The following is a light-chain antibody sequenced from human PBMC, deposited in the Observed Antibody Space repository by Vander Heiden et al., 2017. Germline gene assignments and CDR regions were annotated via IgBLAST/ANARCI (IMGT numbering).Light chain of an antibody. V-gene: IGKV3-15*01. CDR3: QQYNDWPRT. J-gene: IGKJ1*01. Sequence: EIVMTQSPATLSVSPGERATLSCRASQRVSSDLAWYQQNPGQAPRLLIYGASTRATGIPARFGGSGSGTEFTLTISSLQSEDFAVYYCQQYNDWPRTFGLGTKVEIQ. CDR1: QRVSSD. CDR2: GAS.